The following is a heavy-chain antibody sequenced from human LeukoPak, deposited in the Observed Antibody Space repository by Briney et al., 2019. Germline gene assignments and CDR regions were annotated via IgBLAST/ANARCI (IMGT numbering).Heavy chain of an antibody. D-gene: IGHD4-23*01. Sequence: ASVKVSCKASGYTFTGYYMHWVRQAPGQGLEWMGRINPNSGGTNYAQKFQGRVTMTRDTSISTASMELSRLRSDDTAVYYCARSDYGGNLFDYWGQGTLVTVSS. J-gene: IGHJ4*02. CDR3: ARSDYGGNLFDY. V-gene: IGHV1-2*06. CDR1: GYTFTGYY. CDR2: INPNSGGT.